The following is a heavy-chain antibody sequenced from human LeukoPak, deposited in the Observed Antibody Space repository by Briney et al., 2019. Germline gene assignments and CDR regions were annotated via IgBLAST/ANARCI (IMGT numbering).Heavy chain of an antibody. CDR3: ARGLSRVRGKFDP. D-gene: IGHD3-10*01. V-gene: IGHV4-39*07. CDR1: GGSISSSSYY. J-gene: IGHJ5*02. CDR2: IYYSGST. Sequence: SETLSLTCTVSGGSISSSSYYWGWIRQPPGKGLEWIGSIYYSGSTYYNPSLKSRVTISVDTSKNQFSLKLSSVTAADTAVYYCARGLSRVRGKFDPWGQGTLVTVSS.